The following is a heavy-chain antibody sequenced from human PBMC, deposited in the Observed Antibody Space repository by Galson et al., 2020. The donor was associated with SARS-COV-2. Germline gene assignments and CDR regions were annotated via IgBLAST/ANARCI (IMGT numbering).Heavy chain of an antibody. CDR1: GASLSSGNYY. J-gene: IGHJ3*01. D-gene: IGHD3-22*01. Sequence: SETLSLTCAVSGASLSSGNYYWTWIRQHPGKGLEWIGYIYYTGSAHYNSSLESRVTMSVDTSKNQFSLKLSSVTAADTAVYYCARLFGGTYYYDSSASGLHAVDVWGQGTMVTVSS. V-gene: IGHV4-31*11. CDR3: ARLFGGTYYYDSSASGLHAVDV. CDR2: IYYTGSA.